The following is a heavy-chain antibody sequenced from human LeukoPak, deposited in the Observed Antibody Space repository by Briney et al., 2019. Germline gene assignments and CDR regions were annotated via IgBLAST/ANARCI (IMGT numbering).Heavy chain of an antibody. CDR3: ARAPNELELRSNYYYYMDV. D-gene: IGHD1-7*01. CDR2: ISAYNGNT. Sequence: GASVKVSCKASGYTFTSYGISWVRQAPGQGLEWMGWISAYNGNTNYAQKLQGRVTMTTDTSTSTAYMELRSLRSDDTAVYYYARAPNELELRSNYYYYMDVWGKGTTVTVSS. J-gene: IGHJ6*03. V-gene: IGHV1-18*01. CDR1: GYTFTSYG.